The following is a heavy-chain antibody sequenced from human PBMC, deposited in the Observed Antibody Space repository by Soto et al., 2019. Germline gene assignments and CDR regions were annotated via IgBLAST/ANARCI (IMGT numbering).Heavy chain of an antibody. CDR3: ASTYSTSWYWFDP. Sequence: QVTVKESGPVLVKPTETLTLTCTVSGFSLSNAGLGVSWIRQPPGKALEWLAHIFSNDEKSYSTSLKSRLTISKDTSKCQLVRTMTNLDPVYTATYYCASTYSTSWYWFDPWGQGTLVTVSS. D-gene: IGHD6-13*01. CDR2: IFSNDEK. J-gene: IGHJ5*02. V-gene: IGHV2-26*04. CDR1: GFSLSNAGLG.